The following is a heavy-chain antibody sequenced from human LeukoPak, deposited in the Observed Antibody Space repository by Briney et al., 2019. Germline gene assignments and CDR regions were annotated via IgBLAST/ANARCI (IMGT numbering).Heavy chain of an antibody. V-gene: IGHV4-39*07. D-gene: IGHD5-18*01. CDR2: IYYSGST. CDR3: ASGGGIQLWFD. CDR1: GGSISSSSYY. Sequence: PSETLSLTCTVSGGSISSSSYYWGWIRQPPGKGLEWIGSIYYSGSTYYNPSLKSRVTISVDTSKNQFSLKLSSVTAADTAVYYCASGGGIQLWFDWGQGTLVTVSS. J-gene: IGHJ4*02.